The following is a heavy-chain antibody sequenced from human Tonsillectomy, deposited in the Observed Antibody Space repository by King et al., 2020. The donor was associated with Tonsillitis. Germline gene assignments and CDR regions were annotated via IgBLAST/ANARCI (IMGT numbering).Heavy chain of an antibody. J-gene: IGHJ3*02. V-gene: IGHV1-18*01. Sequence: QLVQSGGEVKKPGASVKVSCKASGYTFISYGISWVRQAPGQGLEWMGWISAYNGNTNYAQKLQGRVTMTTDRSTSTAYMELMSLRSDDTAVYFCVMGYCGSPSCYGDVFDMWGQGTRVTVSS. CDR2: ISAYNGNT. CDR1: GYTFISYG. D-gene: IGHD2-2*01. CDR3: VMGYCGSPSCYGDVFDM.